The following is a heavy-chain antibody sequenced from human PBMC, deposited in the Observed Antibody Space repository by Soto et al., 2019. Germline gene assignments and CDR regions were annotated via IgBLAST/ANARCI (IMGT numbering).Heavy chain of an antibody. CDR3: VSGRYGDY. CDR1: GYTFTSYG. J-gene: IGHJ4*02. V-gene: IGHV1-18*01. D-gene: IGHD6-19*01. CDR2: ISAHNGNK. Sequence: QVHLVQSGAEVKKPGASVKVSCKASGYTFTSYGITLVRQAPGQGVEWRGWISAHNGNKDYAQQHRSRILRTINTSTSTDYMEVRIMRYNSTDGNYWVSGRYGDYCGQGVMVTVSS.